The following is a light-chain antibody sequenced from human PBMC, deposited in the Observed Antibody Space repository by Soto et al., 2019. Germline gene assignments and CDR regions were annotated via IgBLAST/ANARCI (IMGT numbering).Light chain of an antibody. CDR1: DSNIGVNY. Sequence: QSVLTQPPSVSAAPGQKVSISCSGSDSNIGVNYVSWYQQLPGTAPELLIYRNNQRPSGVPDRFSGSKSGTSASLAISGLRSDDEADYFCATWDDSLNGFYVFGTGTKLTVL. J-gene: IGLJ1*01. CDR2: RNN. CDR3: ATWDDSLNGFYV. V-gene: IGLV1-47*01.